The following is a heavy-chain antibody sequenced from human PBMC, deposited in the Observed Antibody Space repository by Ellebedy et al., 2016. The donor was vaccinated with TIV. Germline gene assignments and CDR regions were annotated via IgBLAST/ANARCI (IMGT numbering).Heavy chain of an antibody. CDR1: GYTFTSYY. J-gene: IGHJ5*02. V-gene: IGHV1-46*04. Sequence: AASVKVSCKASGYTFTSYYMHWVRQAPGQGLEWMGIINPSGGSTSYAQKLQGRVTMTRDTSTSTVYMELSSLRSEDTAVYYCAREGVLRYFDWFSWFDPWGQGTLVTVSS. CDR2: INPSGGST. D-gene: IGHD3-9*01. CDR3: AREGVLRYFDWFSWFDP.